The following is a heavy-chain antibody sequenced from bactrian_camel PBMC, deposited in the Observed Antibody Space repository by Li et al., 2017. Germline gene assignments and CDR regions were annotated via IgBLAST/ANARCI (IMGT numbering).Heavy chain of an antibody. V-gene: IGHV3S26*01. CDR3: AADWSGSGGFCDVRPLFEHGY. CDR2: IDSDGDT. D-gene: IGHD2*01. J-gene: IGHJ4*01. Sequence: QLVESGGGSVQAGGSLRLSCAARGYTYDTYCMGWFRRPPGKEREGIAVIDSDGDTAYAESMKDRFTISQDGAENTVYLQMNDLKPEDSAMHYCAADWSGSGGFCDVRPLFEHGYWGQGTQVTVS. CDR1: GYTYDTYC.